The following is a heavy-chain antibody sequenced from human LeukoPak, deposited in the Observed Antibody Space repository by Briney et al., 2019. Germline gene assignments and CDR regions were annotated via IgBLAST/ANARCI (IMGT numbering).Heavy chain of an antibody. D-gene: IGHD3-16*02. CDR3: ARVSIFGVVIANDY. Sequence: PGGSLILSCAASGFTFGGYTMSGVRQAPGKGLQLVSTITSGGDYMYYADPVKGRFTISRDDSKNSLYLHMNSLRAEDTAVYYCARVSIFGVVIANDYWGQGTVVTVSS. CDR2: ITSGGDYM. J-gene: IGHJ4*02. V-gene: IGHV3-21*01. CDR1: GFTFGGYT.